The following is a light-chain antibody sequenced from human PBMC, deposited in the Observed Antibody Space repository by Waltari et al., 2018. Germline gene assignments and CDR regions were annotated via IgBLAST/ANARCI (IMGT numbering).Light chain of an antibody. CDR2: DTS. CDR3: QHYVSLPAT. V-gene: IGKV3-20*01. CDR1: QSVGRS. Sequence: SCGARQSVGRSLAWYQQKTGQAPRLLIYDTSSRATGIPDRFSGSGSGTDFSLTISRLEPEDFAVYYCQHYVSLPATFGQGTKVEIK. J-gene: IGKJ1*01.